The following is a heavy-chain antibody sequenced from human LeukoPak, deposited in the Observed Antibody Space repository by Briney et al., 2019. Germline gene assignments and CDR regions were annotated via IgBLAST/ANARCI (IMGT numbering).Heavy chain of an antibody. CDR3: AREGQLGLDN. CDR2: ITLHSGDT. Sequence: EASVNVSCKASRQTLTVLNIHWVRQGPRQGLEWLGWITLHSGDTHYAQKYQGRLTMSSDPSISTGYMELSRLQFDDTAVYYCAREGQLGLDNWGQGTLVTVSS. J-gene: IGHJ1*01. CDR1: RQTLTVLN. V-gene: IGHV1-2*02. D-gene: IGHD1-1*01.